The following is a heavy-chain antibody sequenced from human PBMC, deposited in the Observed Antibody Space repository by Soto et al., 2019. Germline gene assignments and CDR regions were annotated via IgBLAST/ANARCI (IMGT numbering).Heavy chain of an antibody. J-gene: IGHJ4*02. Sequence: GGSLTLACAASGVTVSSYSMSWVRQAAGEGLEWVSGFRSSGDDGTTYYADSVKGRFTISRDNSKNTLFLQMNSLRAEDTAIYYCAKKVNSGSGSQYFDYWGQGTLVTVSS. D-gene: IGHD3-10*01. V-gene: IGHV3-23*01. CDR3: AKKVNSGSGSQYFDY. CDR1: GVTVSSYS. CDR2: FRSSGDDGTT.